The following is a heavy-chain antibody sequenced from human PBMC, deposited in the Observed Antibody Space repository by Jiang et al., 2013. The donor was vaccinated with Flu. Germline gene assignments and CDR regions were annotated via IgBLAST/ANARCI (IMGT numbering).Heavy chain of an antibody. Sequence: VQLVESGGGVVQPGGSLRLSCAASGFNFRDYGMHWVRQAPGKGLEWVAFIVYHGTDKHYADSVKGRFTISRDNSKNTVDLQINSLRTDDTAVYYCAKDRPGLIEYWGQGTLVTVSS. V-gene: IGHV3-30*02. J-gene: IGHJ4*02. CDR1: GFNFRDYG. CDR2: IVYHGTDK. CDR3: AKDRPGLIEY.